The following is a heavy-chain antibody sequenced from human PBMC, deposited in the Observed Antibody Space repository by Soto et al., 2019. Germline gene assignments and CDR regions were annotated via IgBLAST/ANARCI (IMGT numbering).Heavy chain of an antibody. D-gene: IGHD3-10*01. CDR3: ARVRGGGFYYGSGSYYSRSFDY. CDR1: GGSINSGGYY. V-gene: IGHV4-31*03. Sequence: QVQLQESGPGLVKPSQTLSLTCTVSGGSINSGGYYWSWIRQHPGKGLEWIGYIYYSGSTNYNPSLGSRVTISVDTSKNQFSLKLSSVTAADTAVYYCARVRGGGFYYGSGSYYSRSFDYWGQGTLVTVSS. J-gene: IGHJ4*02. CDR2: IYYSGST.